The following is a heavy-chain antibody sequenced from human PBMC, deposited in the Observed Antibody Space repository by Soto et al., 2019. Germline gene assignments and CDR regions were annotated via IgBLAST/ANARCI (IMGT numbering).Heavy chain of an antibody. CDR2: LYYSGNT. J-gene: IGHJ4*02. CDR1: GGSISSGGYY. V-gene: IGHV4-31*03. D-gene: IGHD3-10*01. CDR3: ATTTGSGREGYFDY. Sequence: SETLSLTCTVSGGSISSGGYYWSWIRQHPGKGLEWIGYLYYSGNTYNNPSLKSRIIISVDTSKNQFSLKLSSVTAADTAVYYCATTTGSGREGYFDYSGQGILVTVSS.